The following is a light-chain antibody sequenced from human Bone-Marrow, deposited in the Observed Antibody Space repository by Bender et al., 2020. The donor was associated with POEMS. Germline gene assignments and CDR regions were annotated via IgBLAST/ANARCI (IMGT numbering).Light chain of an antibody. Sequence: QSVLTQPPSASGTPGQRVTISCSGSSSKFGSYPVNWYQQLPGAAPKPVIFNNSQRPSGVPDRFSGSNSGTSASLAISGLLSDDEAEFYCATWDDSLNGWVFGGGTKLTVL. CDR3: ATWDDSLNGWV. CDR2: NNS. V-gene: IGLV1-44*01. CDR1: SSKFGSYP. J-gene: IGLJ3*02.